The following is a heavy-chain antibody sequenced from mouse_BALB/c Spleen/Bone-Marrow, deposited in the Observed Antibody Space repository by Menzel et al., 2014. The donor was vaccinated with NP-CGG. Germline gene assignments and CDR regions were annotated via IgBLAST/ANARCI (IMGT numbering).Heavy chain of an antibody. Sequence: VQLQQSGAELVKPGASVKLSCTASGFNIKDTYMHWVKQRPEQGLEWIGRIDPASDYTQFDSKFQGKATITADTSSNTAYLQLSSLTSEDTAVYYCATLTGTFDYWGQGTPLTVSS. V-gene: IGHV14-3*02. CDR3: ATLTGTFDY. D-gene: IGHD4-1*01. CDR1: GFNIKDTY. J-gene: IGHJ2*01. CDR2: IDPASDYT.